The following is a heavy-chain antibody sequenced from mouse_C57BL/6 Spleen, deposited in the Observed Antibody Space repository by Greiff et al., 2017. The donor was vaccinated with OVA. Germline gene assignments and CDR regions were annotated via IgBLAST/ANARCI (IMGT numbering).Heavy chain of an antibody. CDR3: ASPGGSSPWFAY. D-gene: IGHD1-1*01. V-gene: IGHV2-2*01. CDR1: GFSLTSYG. Sequence: VQLVESGPGLVQPSQSLSITCTVSGFSLTSYGVHWVRQSPGKGLEWLGVIWSGGSTDYNAAFISRLSISKDNSKSQVFFKMNSLQADDTAIYYCASPGGSSPWFAYWGQGTLVTVSA. CDR2: IWSGGST. J-gene: IGHJ3*01.